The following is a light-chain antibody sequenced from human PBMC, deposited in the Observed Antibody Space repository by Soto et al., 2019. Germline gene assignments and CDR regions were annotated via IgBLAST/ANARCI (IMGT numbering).Light chain of an antibody. CDR3: QQYNKWPPWT. CDR1: QSVGTN. CDR2: GAS. Sequence: EILMTQSPATLSVSPGERATLSCRASQSVGTNLAWYQQKVGQAPRLLIYGASTRATDVPARFSGSGSGTDFTLTISSLQSEDLAIYFCQQYNKWPPWTFGQGTKVDI. V-gene: IGKV3-15*01. J-gene: IGKJ1*01.